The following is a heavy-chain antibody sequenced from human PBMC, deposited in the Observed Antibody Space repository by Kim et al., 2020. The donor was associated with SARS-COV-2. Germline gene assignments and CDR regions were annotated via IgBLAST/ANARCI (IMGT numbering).Heavy chain of an antibody. CDR2: ISWNSGSI. J-gene: IGHJ6*02. CDR1: GFTFGDYG. Sequence: GGSLRLSCAASGFTFGDYGIHWVRQVPGKGLEWVSGISWNSGSIGYADSVKGRFSISRDNARNSLYLQMNSLRAEDTALYYCAKDIVVVTAIPYYYYGMDVWGQGTTVTVSS. D-gene: IGHD2-21*02. CDR3: AKDIVVVTAIPYYYYGMDV. V-gene: IGHV3-9*01.